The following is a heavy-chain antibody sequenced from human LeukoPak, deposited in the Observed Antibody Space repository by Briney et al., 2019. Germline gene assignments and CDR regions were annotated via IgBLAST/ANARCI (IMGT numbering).Heavy chain of an antibody. V-gene: IGHV3-15*01. CDR3: STSNGNLHTYYFAMGV. J-gene: IGHJ6*02. Sequence: PSETLSLTRAVYGGSFSGYYWSWIRQPPGKGLEWVGRIKSKTDGGTTNYAAPVKGKFSISRGDSENPVYLQMNSLKSEDTAVYYCSTSNGNLHTYYFAMGVWGQGTTVTVSS. CDR2: IKSKTDGGTT. CDR1: GGSFSGYY.